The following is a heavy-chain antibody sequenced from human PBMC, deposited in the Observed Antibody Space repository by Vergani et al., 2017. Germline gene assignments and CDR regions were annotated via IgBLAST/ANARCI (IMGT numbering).Heavy chain of an antibody. CDR1: GASITSGSFY. V-gene: IGHV4-61*02. J-gene: IGHJ4*02. CDR3: ARGRYMTTVTRFDY. CDR2: IHASGTK. D-gene: IGHD4-17*01. Sequence: QVHLNEAGPGLVKPSQTLSLTCTVSGASITSGSFYWSWIRQPAGKGLEWIGRIHASGTKNYNPSLRSRVTISVDTSKNRFSLKLSSVTAADTAVYYCARGRYMTTVTRFDYWGQGTLVTVSS.